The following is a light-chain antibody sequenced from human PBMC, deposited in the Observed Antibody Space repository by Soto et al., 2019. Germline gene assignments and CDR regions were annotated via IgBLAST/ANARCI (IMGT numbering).Light chain of an antibody. V-gene: IGLV3-9*01. J-gene: IGLJ1*01. CDR2: RDS. Sequence: SYELTQPLSVSVALGQTAKITCGGNNIGSKIVQWYQQKPGQAPVLVIYRDSTRPSGIPERFSGSNSGNTATLTISRAQAGDEDDYYCQVWDSSTANYVFGTGTKLTVL. CDR3: QVWDSSTANYV. CDR1: NIGSKI.